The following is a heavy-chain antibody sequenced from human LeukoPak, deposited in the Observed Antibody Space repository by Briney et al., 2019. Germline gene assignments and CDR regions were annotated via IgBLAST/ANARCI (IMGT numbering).Heavy chain of an antibody. Sequence: GGSLRLSCAASGFTFSSYSMNWVRQAPGKGLEWVSAISGSGGSTYYADSVKGRFTISRDNSKNTLYLQMNSLRAEDTAVYYCAKDTGGEFSYDSWGQGTLVTVSS. D-gene: IGHD5-18*01. CDR2: ISGSGGST. CDR3: AKDTGGEFSYDS. J-gene: IGHJ4*02. CDR1: GFTFSSYS. V-gene: IGHV3-23*01.